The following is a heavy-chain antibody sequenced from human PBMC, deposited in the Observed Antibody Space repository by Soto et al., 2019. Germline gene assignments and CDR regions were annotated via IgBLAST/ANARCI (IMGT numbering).Heavy chain of an antibody. V-gene: IGHV3-30*18. CDR1: GFTFSGYG. Sequence: GGSLRLSCAASGFTFSGYGMHWVRQAPGKGLEWVAVISYDGSNKYYADSVKGRFTISRDNSKNTLYLQMNSLRAEDTAVYYCAKDVTGTMSHWGQGTLVTVSS. CDR3: AKDVTGTMSH. J-gene: IGHJ1*01. CDR2: ISYDGSNK. D-gene: IGHD3-10*02.